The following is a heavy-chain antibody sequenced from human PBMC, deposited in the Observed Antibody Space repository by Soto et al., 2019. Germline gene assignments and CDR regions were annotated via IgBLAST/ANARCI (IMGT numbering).Heavy chain of an antibody. CDR2: INPNSGGT. CDR1: GYTFSGYY. V-gene: IGHV1-2*02. D-gene: IGHD2-2*02. J-gene: IGHJ6*02. CDR3: ARSLTEGYCTITGCYTRPLYGMDV. Sequence: ASVKVSCKASGYTFSGYYIHWLRQAPGQGLEWMGWINPNSGGTNYAQKFQGRVTVTRDAPTSTAYMELSRLTSDDTAVYYCARSLTEGYCTITGCYTRPLYGMDVWGQGTTVTVSS.